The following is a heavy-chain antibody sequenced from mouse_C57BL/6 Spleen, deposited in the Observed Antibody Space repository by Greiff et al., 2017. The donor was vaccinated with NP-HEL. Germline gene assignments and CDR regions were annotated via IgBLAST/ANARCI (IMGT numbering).Heavy chain of an antibody. V-gene: IGHV1-59*01. CDR3: AVAPDY. J-gene: IGHJ2*01. Sequence: QVQLQQPGAELVRPGTSVKLSCKASGYTFTSYWMHWVKQRPGQGLEWIGVIDPSDSYTNYNQKFKGKATLTVDTSSSTAYMQLSSLTSEDSAVYSCAVAPDYWGQGTTLTVSS. CDR1: GYTFTSYW. CDR2: IDPSDSYT. D-gene: IGHD1-1*01.